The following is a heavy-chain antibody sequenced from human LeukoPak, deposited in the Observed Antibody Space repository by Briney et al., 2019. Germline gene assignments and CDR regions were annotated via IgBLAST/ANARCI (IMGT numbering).Heavy chain of an antibody. CDR2: IIPILGIA. D-gene: IGHD3-10*01. CDR1: GYTFTSYG. V-gene: IGHV1-69*04. Sequence: SVKVSCKASGYTFTSYGISWVRQAPGQGLEWMGRIIPILGIANYAQKFQGRVTITADKSTSTAYMELSSLRSEDTAVYYCARDLPPFHGSGSYSDYWGQGTLVTVSS. CDR3: ARDLPPFHGSGSYSDY. J-gene: IGHJ4*02.